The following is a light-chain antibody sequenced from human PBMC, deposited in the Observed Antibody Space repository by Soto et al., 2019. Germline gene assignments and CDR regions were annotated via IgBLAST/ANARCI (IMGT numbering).Light chain of an antibody. CDR1: QSISSTL. CDR3: QQYGSSPLT. CDR2: DAS. J-gene: IGKJ4*01. V-gene: IGKV3-20*01. Sequence: EIELTQSPGTLSLSPGERATLSCKASQSISSTLLAWYQQKTGQAPRLLIYDASSRATGIPDRFSGSGSGTDFILTISRLEPEDFAVYYCQQYGSSPLTFGGGTKVEIK.